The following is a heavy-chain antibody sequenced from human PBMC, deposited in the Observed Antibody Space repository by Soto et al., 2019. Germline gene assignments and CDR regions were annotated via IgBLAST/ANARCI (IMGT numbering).Heavy chain of an antibody. D-gene: IGHD6-13*01. V-gene: IGHV3-23*01. J-gene: IGHJ4*02. CDR2: ISGSGGST. Sequence: GGSLRLSCAASGFTFSSYAMSWVRQAPGKGLEWVSAISGSGGSTYYADSVKGRFTISRDNSKNTLYLQMNSLRAEDTAVYYCETQQLVRQTPEKQLDSVGYWGQGTLVTVSS. CDR1: GFTFSSYA. CDR3: ETQQLVRQTPEKQLDSVGY.